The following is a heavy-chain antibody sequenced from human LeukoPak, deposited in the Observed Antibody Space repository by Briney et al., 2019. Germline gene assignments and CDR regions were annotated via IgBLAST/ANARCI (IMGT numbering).Heavy chain of an antibody. V-gene: IGHV4-34*01. Sequence: PSETLSLTCAVYGGSFSGYYWSWIRQPPGKGLEWIGEINHSGSTNYNPSLKSRVTISVDTSKNQFSLKLSSVTAADTAVCYCARTWYSSGWFDYWGQGTLVTVSS. CDR3: ARTWYSSGWFDY. CDR1: GGSFSGYY. D-gene: IGHD6-19*01. CDR2: INHSGST. J-gene: IGHJ4*02.